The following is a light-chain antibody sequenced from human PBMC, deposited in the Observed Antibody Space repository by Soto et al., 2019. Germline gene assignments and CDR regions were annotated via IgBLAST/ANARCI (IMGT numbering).Light chain of an antibody. CDR2: GAS. CDR3: QQYGSSWT. J-gene: IGKJ1*01. V-gene: IGKV3-20*01. Sequence: EIVMMQSPATLSVSPGGRATLSCRASQSVSSSYLAWYQQKPGQAPRVLIYGASSRATGIPDRFSGSGSGTDFTLTISRLEPEDFAVYYCQQYGSSWTFGQGTKVDIK. CDR1: QSVSSSY.